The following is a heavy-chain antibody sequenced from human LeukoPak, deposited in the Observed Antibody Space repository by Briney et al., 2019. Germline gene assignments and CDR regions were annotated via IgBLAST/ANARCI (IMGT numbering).Heavy chain of an antibody. CDR3: ARHMTVTGTRGFDY. CDR2: IQFTGST. D-gene: IGHD4-11*01. J-gene: IGHJ4*02. Sequence: PSGTLSLNCDVSGGSISRLNWCSWVRQPPRKGLEWIGEIQFTGSTHYNPSLKSRVTISVDESRNQFSLKLSSVTAADTAVYYCARHMTVTGTRGFDYWGQGILVTVSS. CDR1: GGSISRLNW. V-gene: IGHV4-4*02.